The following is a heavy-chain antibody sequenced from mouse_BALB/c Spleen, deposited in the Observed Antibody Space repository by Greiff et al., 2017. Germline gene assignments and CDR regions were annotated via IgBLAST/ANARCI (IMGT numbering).Heavy chain of an antibody. CDR3: ARDSDGWFAY. Sequence: VQLKESGPGLVKPSQSLSLTCTVTGYSITSDYAWNWIRQFPGNKLEWMGYISYSGSTSYNPSLKSRISITRDTSTNQFFLQLNSVTTEDTATYYCARDSDGWFAYWGQGTLVTVSA. V-gene: IGHV3-2*02. J-gene: IGHJ3*01. CDR1: GYSITSDYA. CDR2: ISYSGST. D-gene: IGHD2-3*01.